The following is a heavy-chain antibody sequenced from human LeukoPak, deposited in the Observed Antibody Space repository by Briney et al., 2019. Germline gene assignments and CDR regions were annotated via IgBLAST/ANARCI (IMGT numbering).Heavy chain of an antibody. Sequence: ASVKVSCKASGYTFIKYGISWVRQAPGQGLEWMGWISADNGNTYYTQKFQGRVTFTTDTSTSTAYVELRSLRSDDTAVYFCARVDILTGYYFFDYWGQGTLVTVSS. CDR3: ARVDILTGYYFFDY. J-gene: IGHJ4*02. D-gene: IGHD3-9*01. V-gene: IGHV1-18*01. CDR1: GYTFIKYG. CDR2: ISADNGNT.